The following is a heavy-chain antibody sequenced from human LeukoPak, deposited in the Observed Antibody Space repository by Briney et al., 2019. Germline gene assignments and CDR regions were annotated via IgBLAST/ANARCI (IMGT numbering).Heavy chain of an antibody. D-gene: IGHD3-3*01. CDR3: ARGGIKTIFGVVMYYYYYMDV. CDR1: GGSFSGYY. CDR2: INHSGST. V-gene: IGHV4-34*01. J-gene: IGHJ6*03. Sequence: SETLSLTCADYGGSFSGYYWSWVRQPPGKGLEWIGEINHSGSTNYNPSLKSRVTISVDTSKNQFSLKLSSVTAADTAVYYCARGGIKTIFGVVMYYYYYMDVWGKGTTVAVSS.